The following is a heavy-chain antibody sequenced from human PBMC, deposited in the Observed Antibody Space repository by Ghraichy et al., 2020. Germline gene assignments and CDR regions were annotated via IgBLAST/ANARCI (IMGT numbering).Heavy chain of an antibody. J-gene: IGHJ3*02. CDR3: ARLGIGGAFDI. V-gene: IGHV4-59*08. CDR2: IYFTGGT. Sequence: SQTLSLTCTVSGGSISAYSWSWIRQSPGKGLGSIGYIYFTGGTKYNPSLKSRVTISLDTSTNQFSLKMNSVTAADTAVYYCARLGIGGAFDIWGQGTMVIVSS. CDR1: GGSISAYS. D-gene: IGHD7-27*01.